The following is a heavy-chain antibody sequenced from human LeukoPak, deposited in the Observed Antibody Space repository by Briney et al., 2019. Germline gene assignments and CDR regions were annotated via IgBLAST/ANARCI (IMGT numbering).Heavy chain of an antibody. CDR2: ISSSGSTI. CDR1: GFTFSDYY. Sequence: NPGGSLRLSCAASGFTFSDYYMSWIRQAPGKGLEWVSYISSSGSTIYYADSVKGRFTISRDNAKNSLYLQMNSLRAEDTAVYYCARVRHYDSSVNFDYWGQGTLVTVSS. D-gene: IGHD3-22*01. V-gene: IGHV3-11*01. CDR3: ARVRHYDSSVNFDY. J-gene: IGHJ4*02.